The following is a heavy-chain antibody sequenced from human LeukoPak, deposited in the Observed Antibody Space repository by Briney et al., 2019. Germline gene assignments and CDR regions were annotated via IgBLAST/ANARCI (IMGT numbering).Heavy chain of an antibody. CDR2: IIPILGIA. V-gene: IGHV1-69*04. CDR3: ARERVAVDFDY. CDR1: GGTFSSYA. J-gene: IGHJ4*02. Sequence: RASVKVPCKASGGTFSSYAISWVRQAPGQGLEWMGRIIPILGIANYAQKFQGRVTITADKSTSTAYMELSSLRSEDTAVYYCARERVAVDFDYWGQGTLVTVSS.